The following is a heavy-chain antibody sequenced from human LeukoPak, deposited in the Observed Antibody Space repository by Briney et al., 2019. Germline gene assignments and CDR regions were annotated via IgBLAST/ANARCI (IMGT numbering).Heavy chain of an antibody. D-gene: IGHD5-18*01. Sequence: PSETLSLTCTVSGGSISSYYWSWIRQPPGKGLEWIGYIYYSGITNYNPSLKSRVTISVDTSKNQFSLKLSSVTAADTAVYYCARSDTAMGNFDYWGQGTLVTVSS. CDR1: GGSISSYY. J-gene: IGHJ4*02. CDR3: ARSDTAMGNFDY. V-gene: IGHV4-59*01. CDR2: IYYSGIT.